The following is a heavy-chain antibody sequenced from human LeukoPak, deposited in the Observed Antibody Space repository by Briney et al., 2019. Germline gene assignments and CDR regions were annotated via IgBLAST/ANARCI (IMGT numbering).Heavy chain of an antibody. CDR1: GGSISSGSYY. V-gene: IGHV4-61*02. D-gene: IGHD2-8*01. Sequence: PSQTLSLTCTVSGGSISSGSYYWSWIRQPAGKGLEWIGRIYTSGSTNYNPSLKSRVTISVDASKNQFSLKLSSVTAADTAVYYCASGLVYAFDYWGQGTLVTVSS. J-gene: IGHJ4*02. CDR3: ASGLVYAFDY. CDR2: IYTSGST.